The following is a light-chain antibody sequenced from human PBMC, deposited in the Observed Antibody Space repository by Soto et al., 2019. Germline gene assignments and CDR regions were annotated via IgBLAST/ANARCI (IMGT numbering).Light chain of an antibody. Sequence: QSVLPQPASVSGSPGQSITISCTGTSSDVGGYNYVSWYQQHPGKAPKLMIYDVSDRPSGVSNRFSGSKSGNTASLTISGLQAEDEADYYCSSYTSSNTLHYVFGTGSKVTVL. J-gene: IGLJ1*01. CDR2: DVS. CDR1: SSDVGGYNY. CDR3: SSYTSSNTLHYV. V-gene: IGLV2-14*01.